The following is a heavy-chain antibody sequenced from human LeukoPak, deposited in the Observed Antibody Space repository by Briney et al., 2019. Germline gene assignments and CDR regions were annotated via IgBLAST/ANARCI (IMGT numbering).Heavy chain of an antibody. CDR2: ISSSSSTI. V-gene: IGHV3-48*04. Sequence: GGSLRLSCAASGFTFSSYSMNWVRQAPGKGLEWVSYISSSSSTIYYADSVKGRFTISRDNAKNSLYLQMNSLRAEDTAVYYCAREWGLGYGDYVGYFDYWGQGTLVTVSS. CDR1: GFTFSSYS. CDR3: AREWGLGYGDYVGYFDY. J-gene: IGHJ4*02. D-gene: IGHD4-17*01.